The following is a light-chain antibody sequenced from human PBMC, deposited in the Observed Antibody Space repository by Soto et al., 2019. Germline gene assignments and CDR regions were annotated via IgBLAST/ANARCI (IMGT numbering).Light chain of an antibody. CDR1: QSLLHSNGYNY. CDR3: MQALQTPWT. Sequence: DIVMTQSPLSLPVTPGEPASISCRSSQSLLHSNGYNYFDWYLQKPGQSPQLLIYLGSNRASGVPGRFSGRGSGTDFTLKISRVEAEDVGVYYCMQALQTPWTFGQGTKVEIK. J-gene: IGKJ1*01. CDR2: LGS. V-gene: IGKV2-28*01.